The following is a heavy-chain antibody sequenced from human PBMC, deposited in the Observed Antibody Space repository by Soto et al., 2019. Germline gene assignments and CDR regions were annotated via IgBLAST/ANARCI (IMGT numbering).Heavy chain of an antibody. CDR2: ISQSGST. CDR1: GGSFSDYY. J-gene: IGHJ6*02. D-gene: IGHD3-10*01. Sequence: SETLSLTCAVYGGSFSDYYWGWVRQPPGKGLECIGEISQSGSTNYNPSLKSRVTISLDTSKNQFSLKLSFVTAADTAMYYCARGLRASYGVRLSYYYYGMDVWGQGXTVTVSS. V-gene: IGHV4-34*01. CDR3: ARGLRASYGVRLSYYYYGMDV.